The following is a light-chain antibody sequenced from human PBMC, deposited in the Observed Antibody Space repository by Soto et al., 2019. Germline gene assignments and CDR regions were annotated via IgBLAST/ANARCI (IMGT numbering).Light chain of an antibody. V-gene: IGKV1-27*01. J-gene: IGKJ1*01. Sequence: DIQMTQSPSSLSASVGDRVTITSRASEGISNSLAWYQQKPGKVPKLLIYAASTLQSGVPSRFSGSGSGTDFTLTISSLHPEDVATYYCQQYNSVPWTFGQGTKVEI. CDR3: QQYNSVPWT. CDR1: EGISNS. CDR2: AAS.